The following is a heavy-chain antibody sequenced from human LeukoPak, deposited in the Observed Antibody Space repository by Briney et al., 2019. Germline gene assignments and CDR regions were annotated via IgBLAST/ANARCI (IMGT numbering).Heavy chain of an antibody. CDR1: GGSISSYY. CDR2: IYYSGST. Sequence: PSETLSLTCTVSGGSISSYYWSWIRQPPGKGLEWIGYIYYSGSTNYNPSLKSRVTISVDTSKNQFSLKLSSVTAADTAVYYCAREGYFEGFDYWGQGTLVTVSS. CDR3: AREGYFEGFDY. J-gene: IGHJ4*02. D-gene: IGHD3-9*01. V-gene: IGHV4-59*01.